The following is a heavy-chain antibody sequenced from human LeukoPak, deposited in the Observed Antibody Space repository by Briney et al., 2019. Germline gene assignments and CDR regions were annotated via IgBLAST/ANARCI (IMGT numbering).Heavy chain of an antibody. V-gene: IGHV3-74*01. D-gene: IGHD1-26*01. J-gene: IGHJ4*02. CDR2: INSDGSTT. Sequence: GGSLRLSCAASGFTFSTYWMHWVRQAPGKGLVWVSRINSDGSTTTYADSVKGRFTISRDNAKNTLYLQMNSLRAEDTAVYYCEREVNLRRGSSPGYWGREPLVTVSS. CDR1: GFTFSTYW. CDR3: EREVNLRRGSSPGY.